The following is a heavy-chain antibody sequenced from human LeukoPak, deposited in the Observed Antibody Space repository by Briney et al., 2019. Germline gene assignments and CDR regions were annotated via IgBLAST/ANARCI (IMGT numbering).Heavy chain of an antibody. Sequence: GGSLRLSCAVSGFTVSSIYMSWVRQAPGKGLEWVSFIYSDGNTYYADSVKGRFTLSRDSSRNTLYLQMNSLRVDDTDVYYCAGDTHSSSWYDHWGQGTLVTVSS. CDR3: AGDTHSSSWYDH. CDR2: IYSDGNT. CDR1: GFTVSSIY. V-gene: IGHV3-53*01. J-gene: IGHJ5*02. D-gene: IGHD6-19*01.